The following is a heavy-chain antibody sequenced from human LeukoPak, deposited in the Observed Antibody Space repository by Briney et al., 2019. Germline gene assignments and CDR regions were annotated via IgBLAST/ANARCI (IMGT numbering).Heavy chain of an antibody. J-gene: IGHJ6*02. CDR3: ARHRPFVGFEGSRTFTYYYYGMDV. V-gene: IGHV4-39*01. D-gene: IGHD3-10*01. CDR1: GGSISSSSYY. Sequence: PSETLSLTCTVSGGSISSSSYYWGWLRQPPGKGLEWIGSIYYSGSTYYNPSLKSRVTISVDTSKNQFSLKLSSVTAADTAVYYCARHRPFVGFEGSRTFTYYYYGMDVCGQGTTVTVSS. CDR2: IYYSGST.